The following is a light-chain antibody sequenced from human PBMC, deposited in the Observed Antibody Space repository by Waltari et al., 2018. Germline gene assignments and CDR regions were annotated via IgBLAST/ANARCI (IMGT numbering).Light chain of an antibody. V-gene: IGLV3-21*02. CDR1: NIGSRG. Sequence: SYVLTQSPSVSVAPGQTASVSCGGKNIGSRGVNGYQQKPGQAPVLVVYDDSDRPSGTPERFSGSNSGNTATLTISRVEAGDEADYYCQVWDSGTDHEVFGGGTKLTV. CDR2: DDS. CDR3: QVWDSGTDHEV. J-gene: IGLJ3*02.